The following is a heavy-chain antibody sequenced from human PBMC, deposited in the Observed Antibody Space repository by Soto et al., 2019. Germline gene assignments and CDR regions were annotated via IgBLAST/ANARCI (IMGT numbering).Heavy chain of an antibody. D-gene: IGHD3-10*01. CDR1: GFTFSSYA. V-gene: IGHV3-23*01. CDR3: AKGVVLGSGSYYNFRGLNGMDV. Sequence: GGSLRLSCAASGFTFSSYAMSWVRQAPGKGLEWVSAISGSAGSTYYADSVRGRFSISRDNSKNTLYLQMNSLRAEDTAAYYCAKGVVLGSGSYYNFRGLNGMDVWGQGTTVTVSS. CDR2: ISGSAGST. J-gene: IGHJ6*02.